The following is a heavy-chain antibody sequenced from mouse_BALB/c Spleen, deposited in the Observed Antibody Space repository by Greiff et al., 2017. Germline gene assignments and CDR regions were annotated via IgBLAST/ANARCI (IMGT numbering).Heavy chain of an antibody. V-gene: IGHV1S127*01. Sequence: VQLQQSGAELVKPGASVKMSCKASGYTFTSYWMHWVKQRPGQGLEWIGVIDPSDSYTSYNQKFKGKATLTVDTSSSTAYMQLSSLTSEDSAVYYCTRVRQLGLPYYAMDYWGQGTSDTVSS. D-gene: IGHD3-2*01. J-gene: IGHJ4*01. CDR2: IDPSDSYT. CDR1: GYTFTSYW. CDR3: TRVRQLGLPYYAMDY.